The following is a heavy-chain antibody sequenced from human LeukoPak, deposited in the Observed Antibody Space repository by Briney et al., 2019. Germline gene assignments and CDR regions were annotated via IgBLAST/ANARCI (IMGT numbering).Heavy chain of an antibody. CDR2: VYTSGST. D-gene: IGHD3-9*01. CDR3: AREGTGYYDILTGYYPPDY. CDR1: GGSISTGTNY. Sequence: SETLSLTCTVSGGSISTGTNYWSWIRQPAGKGLEWIGRVYTSGSTSYNPSFKSRATISLDTSKNQFSLKLSSVTAADTAVYYCAREGTGYYDILTGYYPPDYWGQGTLVTVSS. J-gene: IGHJ4*02. V-gene: IGHV4-61*02.